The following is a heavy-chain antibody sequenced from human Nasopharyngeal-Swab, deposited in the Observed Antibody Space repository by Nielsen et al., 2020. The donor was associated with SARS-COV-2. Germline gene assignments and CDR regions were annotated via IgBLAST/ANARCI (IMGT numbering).Heavy chain of an antibody. J-gene: IGHJ4*02. CDR1: GFTFSNYW. Sequence: GESLKISCAASGFTFSNYWMTWVRQAPGKGLEWVANIKQDGSKKNYVDSVEGRFTISRDEAVNSLYLQMNSLRAEDTAVYYCATHNDYRFENWGQGTLVSVSS. CDR2: IKQDGSKK. CDR3: ATHNDYRFEN. D-gene: IGHD4-11*01. V-gene: IGHV3-7*05.